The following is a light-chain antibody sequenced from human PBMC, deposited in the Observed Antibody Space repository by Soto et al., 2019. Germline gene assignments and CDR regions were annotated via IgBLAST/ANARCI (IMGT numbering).Light chain of an antibody. J-gene: IGLJ1*01. CDR3: ATWDDSLNGFYV. V-gene: IGLV2-18*01. CDR2: EVN. CDR1: SSDFNNYNR. Sequence: QSALTQPPSVSGSPGQSVTISCTGTSSDFNNYNRVSWYQRPPGTGPKLIIFEVNNRPSGVPDRFSGSKSGTSASLAISGLRSDDEADYFCATWDDSLNGFYVFGTGTKVTVL.